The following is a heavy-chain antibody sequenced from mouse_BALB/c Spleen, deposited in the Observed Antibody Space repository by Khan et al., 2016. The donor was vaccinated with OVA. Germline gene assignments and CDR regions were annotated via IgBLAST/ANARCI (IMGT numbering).Heavy chain of an antibody. CDR1: GYTFTSYW. V-gene: IGHV1S81*02. D-gene: IGHD1-1*01. CDR3: ARIKKIVATYVDY. Sequence: QVQLQQPGAELVKAGASVKMSCKASGYTFTSYWMHWVKQRLGQGLEWFAETNPTNGRTYYNEKFKSKATLTVDKSSSTDYMLLSGPTFEDSAVYYCARIKKIVATYVDYWGQGTTLTVSS. J-gene: IGHJ2*01. CDR2: TNPTNGRT.